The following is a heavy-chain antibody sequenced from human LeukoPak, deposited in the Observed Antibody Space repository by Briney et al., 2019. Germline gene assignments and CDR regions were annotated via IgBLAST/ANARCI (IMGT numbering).Heavy chain of an antibody. CDR1: GGTFSSYA. D-gene: IGHD3-22*01. CDR3: ARGGGYYYDSSGSNWFDP. Sequence: ASVKVSCKASGGTFSSYAISWVRQAPGQGLEWMGGIIPIFGTANYAQKFQGRVTITADGSTSTAYMELSSLRSEDTAVYYCARGGGYYYDSSGSNWFDPWGQGTLVTVSS. CDR2: IIPIFGTA. J-gene: IGHJ5*02. V-gene: IGHV1-69*13.